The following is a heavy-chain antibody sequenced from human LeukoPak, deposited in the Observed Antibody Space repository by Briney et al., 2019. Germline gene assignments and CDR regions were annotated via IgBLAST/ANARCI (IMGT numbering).Heavy chain of an antibody. V-gene: IGHV3-30*02. CDR2: IRSSGSNK. J-gene: IGHJ3*02. CDR1: GFTFSSYG. D-gene: IGHD4-11*01. Sequence: PGGSLRLSCAASGFTFSSYGMHWVRQAPGKGLEWVAFIRSSGSNKYYADSVKGRFTISRDNSKNTLYLQMNSLRAEDTAVYYCAKVYFAVQDDYSKYWGLEDDAFDIWGQGTMVTVSS. CDR3: AKVYFAVQDDYSKYWGLEDDAFDI.